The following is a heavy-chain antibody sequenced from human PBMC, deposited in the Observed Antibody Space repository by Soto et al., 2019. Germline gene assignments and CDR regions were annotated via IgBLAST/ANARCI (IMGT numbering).Heavy chain of an antibody. CDR3: ARGERITMIVVVIREYYFDY. Sequence: ASVKVSCKXSGYTFTGYYMHWVRQAPGQGLEWMGWINPNSGGTNYAQKFQGRVTMTRDTSISTAYMELSRLRSDDTAVYYCARGERITMIVVVIREYYFDYWGQGTLVTVSS. V-gene: IGHV1-2*02. D-gene: IGHD3-22*01. CDR1: GYTFTGYY. J-gene: IGHJ4*02. CDR2: INPNSGGT.